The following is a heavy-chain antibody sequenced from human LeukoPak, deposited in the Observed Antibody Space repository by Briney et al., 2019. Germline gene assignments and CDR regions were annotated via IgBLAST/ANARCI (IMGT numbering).Heavy chain of an antibody. CDR1: GGTFSSYA. CDR2: IIPILGIA. CDR3: ARDSLDYHDAFDI. J-gene: IGHJ3*02. D-gene: IGHD4/OR15-4a*01. Sequence: SVKVSCTASGGTFSSYAISWVRQAPGQGLEWMGRIIPILGIANYAQKFQGRVTITADKSTSTAYMELSSLRSEDTAVYYCARDSLDYHDAFDIWGQGTMVTVSS. V-gene: IGHV1-69*04.